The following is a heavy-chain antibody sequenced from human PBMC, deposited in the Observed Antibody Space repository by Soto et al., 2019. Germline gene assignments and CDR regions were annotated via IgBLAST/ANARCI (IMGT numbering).Heavy chain of an antibody. J-gene: IGHJ4*02. CDR1: GFTFSSYG. CDR3: AKGRYRGSSWYNFDY. V-gene: IGHV3-30*18. Sequence: PGGSLRLSCAASGFTFSSYGMHWVRQAPGKGLEWVAVISYDGSNKYYADSVKGRFTISRDNSKNTLYLQMNSLRAEDTAVYYCAKGRYRGSSWYNFDYWGQGTLVTVSS. D-gene: IGHD6-13*01. CDR2: ISYDGSNK.